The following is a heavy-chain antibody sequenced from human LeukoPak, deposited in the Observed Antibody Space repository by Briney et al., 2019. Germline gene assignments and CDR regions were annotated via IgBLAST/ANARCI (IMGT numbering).Heavy chain of an antibody. D-gene: IGHD6-13*01. V-gene: IGHV4-59*01. J-gene: IGHJ4*02. CDR2: IYYSGKT. CDR1: GGSISSYY. CDR3: ARGSSSWLNFDY. Sequence: KSSETLSLTCTVSGGSISSYYWSWIRQPPGKGLEWIGYIYYSGKTNYNPSLKSRVTISVDTSKNQFSLKLSSVTAADTAVYYCARGSSSWLNFDYWGQGTLVTVSS.